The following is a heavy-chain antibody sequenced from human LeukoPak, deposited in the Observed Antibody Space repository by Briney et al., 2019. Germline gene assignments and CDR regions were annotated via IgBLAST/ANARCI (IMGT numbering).Heavy chain of an antibody. CDR2: IYHSGST. CDR3: ARSPIYDYVWGSYPPPNAFDI. Sequence: SETLSLTCAVSGYSIGSGYYWGWIRQPPGKGLEWIGSIYHSGSTYYNPSLKSRVTISVDTSKNQFSLKLSSVTAADTAVYYCARSPIYDYVWGSYPPPNAFDIWGQGTMVTVSS. D-gene: IGHD3-16*02. CDR1: GYSIGSGYY. J-gene: IGHJ3*02. V-gene: IGHV4-38-2*01.